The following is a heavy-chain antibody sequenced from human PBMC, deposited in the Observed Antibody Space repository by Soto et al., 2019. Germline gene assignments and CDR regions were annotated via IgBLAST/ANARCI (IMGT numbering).Heavy chain of an antibody. Sequence: PSETLSLTCTFSGGSVISGSYYWSWIRQPPGKGLEWIGYIYYSGSTNYNPSLKSRVTISVDTSKNQFSLKLSSVTAADTAVYYCARETYDFWSGYFPAWGQGTLVTVSS. J-gene: IGHJ5*02. CDR1: GGSVISGSYY. D-gene: IGHD3-3*01. CDR3: ARETYDFWSGYFPA. V-gene: IGHV4-61*01. CDR2: IYYSGST.